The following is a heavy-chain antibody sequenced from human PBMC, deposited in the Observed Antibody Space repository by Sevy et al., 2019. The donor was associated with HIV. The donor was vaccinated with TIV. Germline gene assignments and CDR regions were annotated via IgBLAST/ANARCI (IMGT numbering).Heavy chain of an antibody. CDR3: VAANTWQDY. Sequence: GGSLRLSCAASGFTFSSYWMHWVRQAPGKGPVWVSGVNSDGSSTNYADSVKGRFTMSRDSAKNTLYLQMNRLRAEGTAVYFGVAANTWQDYWGQGTLVTVSS. CDR1: GFTFSSYW. V-gene: IGHV3-74*01. J-gene: IGHJ4*02. CDR2: VNSDGSST. D-gene: IGHD2-15*01.